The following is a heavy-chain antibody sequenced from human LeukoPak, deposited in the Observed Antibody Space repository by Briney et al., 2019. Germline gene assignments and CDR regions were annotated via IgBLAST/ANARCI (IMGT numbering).Heavy chain of an antibody. CDR2: IYSSGST. V-gene: IGHV4-59*08. J-gene: IGHJ4*02. Sequence: SETLSLTCTVSGGSISSYFWNWIRQPPGKGLEWIGYIYSSGSTNYNPSLKSRVTISVDTSKNQFSLKLSSVTAADTSVYYCARQGPPESGGWGQGTLVTVSS. D-gene: IGHD3-10*01. CDR1: GGSISSYF. CDR3: ARQGPPESGG.